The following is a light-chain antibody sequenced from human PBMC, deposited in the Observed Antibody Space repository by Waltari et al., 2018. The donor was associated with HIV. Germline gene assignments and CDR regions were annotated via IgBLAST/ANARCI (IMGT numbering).Light chain of an antibody. Sequence: EIVLTQSPGTLSLSPGERATLSCKVSQSVSSSYLAWYQQKVGQAPRLLIYGPSTRATGIPDRFSGSVSGTDFTLTISRLEAEDFAVYYCQQYGSSPLTFGGGTKVEIK. V-gene: IGKV3-20*01. J-gene: IGKJ4*01. CDR1: QSVSSSY. CDR2: GPS. CDR3: QQYGSSPLT.